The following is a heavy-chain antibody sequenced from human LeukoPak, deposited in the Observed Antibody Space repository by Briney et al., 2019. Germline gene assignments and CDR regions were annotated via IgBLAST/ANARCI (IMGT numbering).Heavy chain of an antibody. CDR2: INSDGSST. D-gene: IGHD1-26*01. V-gene: IGHV3-74*01. Sequence: GGSLRLSCAASGFTFSSYWMHWVRQAPGKGLVWVSRINSDGSSTSYADSVKGRFTISRDNAKNTLYLQMNSLRAEDTAVYYWARDRDSGSYPHGGGFDPWGQGTLITVSS. J-gene: IGHJ5*02. CDR3: ARDRDSGSYPHGGGFDP. CDR1: GFTFSSYW.